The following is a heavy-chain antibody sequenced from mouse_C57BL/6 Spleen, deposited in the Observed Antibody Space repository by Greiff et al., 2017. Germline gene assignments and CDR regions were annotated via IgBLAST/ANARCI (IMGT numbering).Heavy chain of an antibody. CDR3: TRGDYYDYGIYAMDY. D-gene: IGHD2-4*01. Sequence: EVQLQQSGTVLARPGASVKMSCKTSGYTFTSYWMHWVKQRPGQGLEWIGAIYPGNSDTSYNQKFKGKAKLTAVTSASTASMELSSLTNADSAVYYCTRGDYYDYGIYAMDYWGQGTSVTVSS. J-gene: IGHJ4*01. V-gene: IGHV1-5*01. CDR1: GYTFTSYW. CDR2: IYPGNSDT.